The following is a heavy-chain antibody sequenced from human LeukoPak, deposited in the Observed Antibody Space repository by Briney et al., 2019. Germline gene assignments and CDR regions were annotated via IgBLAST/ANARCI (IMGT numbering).Heavy chain of an antibody. CDR3: VKGKQWLVPHYFDY. V-gene: IGHV3-23*01. D-gene: IGHD6-19*01. Sequence: GGSLRLSCAASGFTFSSYAMSWVRQAPGKGLEWVSAISGSGGSTYYADSVKGRFTISKDNSKNTLYLQMNSLRAEDTAVYYCVKGKQWLVPHYFDYWGQGTLVTVSS. CDR1: GFTFSSYA. CDR2: ISGSGGST. J-gene: IGHJ4*02.